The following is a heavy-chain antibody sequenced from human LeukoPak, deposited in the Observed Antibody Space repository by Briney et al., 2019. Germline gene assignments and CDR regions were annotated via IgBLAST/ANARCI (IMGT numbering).Heavy chain of an antibody. J-gene: IGHJ4*02. CDR2: IIPIFGTA. V-gene: IGHV1-69*01. CDR1: GGTFSSYA. Sequence: SVKVSCKASGGTFSSYAISWVRQAPGQGLEWMGGIIPIFGTANYAQKFQGRVTITADESTSTAYMELSSLRSEDTAVYYCAGEESADPRRVLWGQGTPVTVSS. CDR3: AGEESADPRRVL.